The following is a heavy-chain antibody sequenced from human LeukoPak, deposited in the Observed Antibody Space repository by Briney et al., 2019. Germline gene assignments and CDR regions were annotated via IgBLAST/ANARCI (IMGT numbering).Heavy chain of an antibody. D-gene: IGHD3-3*01. CDR3: AYGGYSEVYDFWSGYDTHRPNYYFDY. V-gene: IGHV4-61*02. CDR2: IYNSGST. CDR1: GGSISSGSYY. J-gene: IGHJ4*02. Sequence: SETLSLTCTVSGGSISSGSYYWGWIRQPAGKGLEWLGRIYNSGSTNYNTSLKGRVTISVDTSKNQFSLKLSSVTAADTAVYYCAYGGYSEVYDFWSGYDTHRPNYYFDYWGQGTLVTVSS.